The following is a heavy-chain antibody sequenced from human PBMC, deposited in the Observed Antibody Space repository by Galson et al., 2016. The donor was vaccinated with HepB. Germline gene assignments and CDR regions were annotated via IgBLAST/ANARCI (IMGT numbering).Heavy chain of an antibody. J-gene: IGHJ4*02. V-gene: IGHV3-30*04. Sequence: SLRLSCAASGFTFRTHAVHWVRQAPGKGLEWVGDSKYYPDSVKGRFTISKDNSKNTLYLQMNSLRPEDTALYYCARCVDTSMAPFDYWGQGTLLTVSS. CDR3: ARCVDTSMAPFDY. D-gene: IGHD5-18*01. CDR1: GFTFRTHA. CDR2: SK.